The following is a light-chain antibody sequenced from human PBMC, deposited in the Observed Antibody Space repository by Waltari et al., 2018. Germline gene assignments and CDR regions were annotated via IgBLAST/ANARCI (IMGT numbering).Light chain of an antibody. Sequence: QSALTQPPSASGSPGQSVTISCPGTSRDVGGSNYVSLYQQHPGKAPKLMIYEVNNRPSGVPDRFSGSKSGNTASLTVSGLQAEDEADYYCSSYAGSNNYVLFGGGTKLTVL. CDR3: SSYAGSNNYVL. CDR1: SRDVGGSNY. V-gene: IGLV2-8*01. J-gene: IGLJ2*01. CDR2: EVN.